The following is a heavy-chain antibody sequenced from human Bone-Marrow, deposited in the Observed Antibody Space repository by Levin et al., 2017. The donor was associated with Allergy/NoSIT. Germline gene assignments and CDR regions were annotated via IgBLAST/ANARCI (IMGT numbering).Heavy chain of an antibody. J-gene: IGHJ4*02. Sequence: GESLKISCAASGFTFSDYWMSWVRQAPGKGPEWVANIKQDGSQKYYVDSVKGRFTISRDNAKNSLYLQMDSLRAEDTAVYYCARGVGISVIYFDSWGQGNLVTVSS. CDR3: ARGVGISVIYFDS. D-gene: IGHD3-10*01. V-gene: IGHV3-7*01. CDR2: IKQDGSQK. CDR1: GFTFSDYW.